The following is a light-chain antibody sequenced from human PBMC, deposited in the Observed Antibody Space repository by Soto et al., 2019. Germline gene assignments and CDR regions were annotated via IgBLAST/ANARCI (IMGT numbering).Light chain of an antibody. CDR2: EGS. Sequence: QSVLTQPASVSGSPGQSITISCTGTSSDVGSYNLVSWYQQHPGKAPKLMIYEGSKRPSGVSNRFSGSKSGNTASLTIPGLQAEDEADYYCCSYAGSSTSLYVFGTGTKLTVL. CDR3: CSYAGSSTSLYV. J-gene: IGLJ1*01. CDR1: SSDVGSYNL. V-gene: IGLV2-23*01.